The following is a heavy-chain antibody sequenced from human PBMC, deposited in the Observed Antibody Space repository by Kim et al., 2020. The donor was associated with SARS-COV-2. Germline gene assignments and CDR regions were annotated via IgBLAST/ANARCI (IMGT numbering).Heavy chain of an antibody. Sequence: GGSLRLSCAASGFTFSSYAMHWVRQAPGKGLEWVAVISYDGSNKYYADSVKGRFTISRDNSKNTLYLQMNSLRAEDTAVYYCARPNEQLGPGAFDIWGQGTMVTISS. D-gene: IGHD1-1*01. CDR3: ARPNEQLGPGAFDI. CDR1: GFTFSSYA. J-gene: IGHJ3*02. CDR2: ISYDGSNK. V-gene: IGHV3-30-3*01.